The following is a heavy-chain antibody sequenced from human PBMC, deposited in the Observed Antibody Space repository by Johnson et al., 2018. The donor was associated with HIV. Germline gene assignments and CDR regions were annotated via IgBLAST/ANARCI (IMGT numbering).Heavy chain of an antibody. V-gene: IGHV3-30*03. D-gene: IGHD2-15*01. CDR3: ARAWSLGAFDI. J-gene: IGHJ3*02. Sequence: QVQLVESGGGVVQPGRSLRVSCAASGFSFSSYGMHWVRQAPGKGLEWVAVISHDGSNKYYVDSVKGRFTISRDNAKNTLYLQMNSLRAEDTAVYYCARAWSLGAFDIWGQGTMVTVSS. CDR2: ISHDGSNK. CDR1: GFSFSSYG.